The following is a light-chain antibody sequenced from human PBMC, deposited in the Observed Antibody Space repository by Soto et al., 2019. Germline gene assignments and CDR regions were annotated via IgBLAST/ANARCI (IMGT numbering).Light chain of an antibody. J-gene: IGLJ2*01. CDR2: LNSDGSH. Sequence: QPVLTQSPSASASLGASVKLTCTLSSGHSSYAIAWHQQQPEKGPRYLMKLNSDGSHRKGDGIPDRFSGSSSAAEHYLTISSLQSEDEADYYCQTWGTGIGVFGGGTKLTVL. V-gene: IGLV4-69*01. CDR1: SGHSSYA. CDR3: QTWGTGIGV.